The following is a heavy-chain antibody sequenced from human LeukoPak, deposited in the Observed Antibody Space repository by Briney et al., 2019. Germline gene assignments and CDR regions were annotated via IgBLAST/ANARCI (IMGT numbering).Heavy chain of an antibody. V-gene: IGHV4-59*12. CDR3: ARDDLGIAAAGIY. CDR1: GGSISGSY. Sequence: SETLSLTCTVSGGSISGSYWSWIRQPPGKGREWIGYILYSGSTNYNPSLESRVTISVDTSKNQFSLKLSSVTAADTAVYYCARDDLGIAAAGIYWGQGTLVTVSA. D-gene: IGHD6-13*01. J-gene: IGHJ4*02. CDR2: ILYSGST.